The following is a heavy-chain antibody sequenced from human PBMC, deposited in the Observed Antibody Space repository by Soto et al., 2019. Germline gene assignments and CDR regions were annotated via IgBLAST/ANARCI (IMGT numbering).Heavy chain of an antibody. V-gene: IGHV4-31*03. CDR3: ASGTNDRLTISPTAY. J-gene: IGHJ4*02. CDR1: GRSISSGGYY. Sequence: QVQLQESGPGLVKPSQTLSLTCTVSGRSISSGGYYWSWIRQHPGKGLEWIGYIYYSGSTYYNPSLKSRVNMSVDTSKNQSSLKLGSVTAAATAVYYCASGTNDRLTISPTAYWGQGTLLTVSS. D-gene: IGHD1-1*01. CDR2: IYYSGST.